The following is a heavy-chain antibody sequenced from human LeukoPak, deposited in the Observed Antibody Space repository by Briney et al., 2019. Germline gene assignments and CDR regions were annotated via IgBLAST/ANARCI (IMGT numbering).Heavy chain of an antibody. J-gene: IGHJ4*02. V-gene: IGHV3-53*01. D-gene: IGHD2-2*02. CDR3: ARAGYCSSTSCYSPLDY. Sequence: GGSLRLSCAASGFTVSSNYMCWVRQAPGKGLEWVSVIYSGGRTYYADSVKGRFTISRDNSKNTLYLQMSSLRAEDTAVYYCARAGYCSSTSCYSPLDYWGQGTLVTVSS. CDR2: IYSGGRT. CDR1: GFTVSSNY.